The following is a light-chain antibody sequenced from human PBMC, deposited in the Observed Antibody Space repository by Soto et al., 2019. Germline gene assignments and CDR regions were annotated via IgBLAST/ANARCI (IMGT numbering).Light chain of an antibody. J-gene: IGLJ2*01. CDR2: EVT. Sequence: QSVLTQPASVSGSPGQSITISCTGTSSDVGRYNYVSWYQQRPGKAPKLMIYEVTDRPSGASNRFSGSKSGNTASLTISGLQAEDEADYYCSSYTSSNTLVFGGGTKVTVL. CDR1: SSDVGRYNY. V-gene: IGLV2-14*01. CDR3: SSYTSSNTLV.